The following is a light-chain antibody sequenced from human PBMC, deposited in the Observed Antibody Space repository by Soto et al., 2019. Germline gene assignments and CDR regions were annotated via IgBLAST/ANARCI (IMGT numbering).Light chain of an antibody. V-gene: IGLV5-37*01. J-gene: IGLJ2*01. CDR1: SDVNVGNHN. CDR2: YYSDSDK. Sequence: QSVLTQPPSSTASPGDSASLTCTLSSDVNVGNHNTYWYQQKSGSPPRFLFYYYSDSDKRRGSGVPSRFSAFKDASANAAILIISGLHSDDEADYYCMIWPSSGAVFGGGTKVTVL. CDR3: MIWPSSGAV.